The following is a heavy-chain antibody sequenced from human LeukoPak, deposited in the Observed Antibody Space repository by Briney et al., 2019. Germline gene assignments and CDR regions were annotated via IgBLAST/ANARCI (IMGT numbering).Heavy chain of an antibody. Sequence: GASVKVSCKASGYTFTVYYIHWVRQAPGQGLEWMGWINPNSGGTNYAQKVQGRVTMTRDTSITTAYMELSSLRSNDKAVYYGVRYCSGGTCHPGRFDTWGEGTLVTASS. J-gene: IGHJ5*02. CDR1: GYTFTVYY. D-gene: IGHD2-15*01. V-gene: IGHV1-2*02. CDR3: VRYCSGGTCHPGRFDT. CDR2: INPNSGGT.